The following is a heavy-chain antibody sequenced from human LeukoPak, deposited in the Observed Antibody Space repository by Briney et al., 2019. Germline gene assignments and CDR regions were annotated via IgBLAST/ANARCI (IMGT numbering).Heavy chain of an antibody. J-gene: IGHJ6*02. CDR1: GYTFTGYY. D-gene: IGHD6-13*01. CDR3: AREGLIAAAGTGGMDV. Sequence: ASVKVSCKASGYTFTGYYMHWVRQAPGQGLEWMGWMNPNSGNTGYAQKFQGRVTMTRNTSISTAYMELSSLRSEDTAVYYCAREGLIAAAGTGGMDVWGQGTTVTVSS. V-gene: IGHV1-8*02. CDR2: MNPNSGNT.